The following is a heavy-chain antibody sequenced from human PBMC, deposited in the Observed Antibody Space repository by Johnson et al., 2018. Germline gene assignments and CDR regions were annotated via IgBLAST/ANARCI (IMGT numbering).Heavy chain of an antibody. J-gene: IGHJ3*02. Sequence: QVQLVQSGGGVVQXGGSLRLSCAGSGFTFTNYGIHWVRQAPGKGLEWVAIIYFDGGNKFYADSVKGRFTISRDNSKNTVFLQMNSLRDDDTAVYYCAKDRRMTTYVSVALNHDAFDIWGQGTMVTVSS. CDR3: AKDRRMTTYVSVALNHDAFDI. CDR2: IYFDGGNK. CDR1: GFTFTNYG. D-gene: IGHD4-17*01. V-gene: IGHV3-33*06.